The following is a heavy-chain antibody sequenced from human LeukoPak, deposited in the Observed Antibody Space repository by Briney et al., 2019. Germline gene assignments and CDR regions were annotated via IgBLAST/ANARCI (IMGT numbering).Heavy chain of an antibody. J-gene: IGHJ6*03. CDR3: ARGRYSNYYYYYYYMDV. Sequence: GGSLRLSCAASGFSFSDYYMGWIRQAPGKGLEWVSYISSSGSTVDYADSVKGRFTISRDNAENSIFLLMNSLRAEDTAVYYCARGRYSNYYYYYYYMDVWGKGTTVTVSS. CDR1: GFSFSDYY. D-gene: IGHD4-11*01. CDR2: ISSSGSTV. V-gene: IGHV3-11*01.